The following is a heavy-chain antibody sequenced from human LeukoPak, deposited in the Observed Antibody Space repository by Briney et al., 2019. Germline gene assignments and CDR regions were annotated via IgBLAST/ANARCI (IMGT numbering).Heavy chain of an antibody. J-gene: IGHJ4*02. CDR2: ISGNGGDT. V-gene: IGHV3-11*06. Sequence: PGGSLRLSCAASGFTFSAHYMSWIRQSPGKGLEWLSYISGNGGDTNYADSVKGRFTISRDNAKNSLYLQMNSLRAEDTAVYYCASQVVVTDYWGQGTLVTVSS. CDR3: ASQVVVTDY. D-gene: IGHD3-22*01. CDR1: GFTFSAHY.